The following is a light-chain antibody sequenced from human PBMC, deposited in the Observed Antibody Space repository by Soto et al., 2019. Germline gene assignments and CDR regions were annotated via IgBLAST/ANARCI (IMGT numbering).Light chain of an antibody. CDR2: GVS. CDR3: QHYGDSRWT. J-gene: IGKJ1*01. V-gene: IGKV3-20*01. CDR1: QSVTSSY. Sequence: EVVLTQSPRTLSLSPGERATLSCRASQSVTSSYLAWYQQKPGQAPRLLIYGVSSRATGIPDRFSGSGSGTDFTLTISRLEPEDFAVFYCQHYGDSRWTFGQGTKVEVK.